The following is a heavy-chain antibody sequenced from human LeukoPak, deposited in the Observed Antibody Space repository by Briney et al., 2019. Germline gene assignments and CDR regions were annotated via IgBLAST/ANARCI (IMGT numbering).Heavy chain of an antibody. J-gene: IGHJ5*02. CDR2: IKQDGSEK. V-gene: IGHV3-7*01. Sequence: GGSLRLSCAASGFAFSNAWMSWVRQAPGKGLEWVANIKQDGSEKYYVDSVKGRFAISRDNAKNSLYLQMNSLRAEDTAVYYCARGGEHDYGDYNWFDPWGQGTLVTVSS. CDR1: GFAFSNAW. CDR3: ARGGEHDYGDYNWFDP. D-gene: IGHD4-17*01.